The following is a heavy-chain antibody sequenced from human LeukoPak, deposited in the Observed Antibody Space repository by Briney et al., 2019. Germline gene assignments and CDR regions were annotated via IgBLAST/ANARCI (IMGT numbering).Heavy chain of an antibody. Sequence: GGSLRLSCAASGFTFSSYSMNWVRQAPGKGLEWVSSISSSSSYIYYADSVKGRFTISRDNAKNSLYLQMNSLRAEDTAVYYCARAPVGLQPRRDYWGQGTLVTVSS. CDR2: ISSSSSYI. J-gene: IGHJ4*02. V-gene: IGHV3-21*01. CDR3: ARAPVGLQPRRDY. D-gene: IGHD5-24*01. CDR1: GFTFSSYS.